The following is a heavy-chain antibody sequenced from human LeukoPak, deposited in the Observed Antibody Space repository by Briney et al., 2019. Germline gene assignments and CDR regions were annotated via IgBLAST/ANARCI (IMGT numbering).Heavy chain of an antibody. CDR2: LSVST. CDR1: GFTFRSYA. CDR3: AKASPSSYCGTTSCSVNFDY. J-gene: IGHJ4*02. Sequence: GGALRLSCAASGFTFRSYAMSWVRQAPGKGLEWVSILSVSTYYADSVKGRFTISGDNSKNTLFLQMNSLRAEDTAVYYCAKASPSSYCGTTSCSVNFDYWGQGTLVTVSS. D-gene: IGHD2-2*01. V-gene: IGHV3-23*01.